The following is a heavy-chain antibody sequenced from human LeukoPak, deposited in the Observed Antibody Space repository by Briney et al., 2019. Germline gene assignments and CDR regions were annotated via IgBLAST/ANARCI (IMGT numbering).Heavy chain of an antibody. Sequence: SRSLRLSCAASGFTFDDYAMHWVRQAPGKGLEWVSGISWNSGSIGYADSVKGRFTISRDNAKNSLYLQMNSLRAEDTALYYCAKDAGDWGQGTLVTVSS. CDR2: ISWNSGSI. CDR3: AKDAGD. CDR1: GFTFDDYA. J-gene: IGHJ4*02. D-gene: IGHD6-13*01. V-gene: IGHV3-9*01.